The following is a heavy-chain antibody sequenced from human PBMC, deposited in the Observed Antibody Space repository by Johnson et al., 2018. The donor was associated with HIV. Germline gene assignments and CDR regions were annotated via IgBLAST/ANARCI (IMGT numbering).Heavy chain of an antibody. J-gene: IGHJ3*02. CDR2: ISYDGSNK. V-gene: IGHV3-30*04. D-gene: IGHD6-13*01. Sequence: QMLLVESGGGLVTPGGSLRLSCAASGFTFSSYAMHWVRQAPGKGLEWVAVISYDGSNKYYADSVKGRFTISRDNSKNTLYLQMNSLSAEDTAVYYCVRPAAAGRDDAFDIWGQGTMVTVSS. CDR1: GFTFSSYA. CDR3: VRPAAAGRDDAFDI.